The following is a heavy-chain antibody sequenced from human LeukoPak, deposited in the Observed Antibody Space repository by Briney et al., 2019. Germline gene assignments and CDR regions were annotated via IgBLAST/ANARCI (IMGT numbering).Heavy chain of an antibody. CDR3: ARDLVRASYYYYGMDV. Sequence: GGSPRLSCAASGFTFSSYAMSWVRQAPGKGLEWVSYISSSSGTIYYADSVKGRLIISRDNARNSLYLQMNSLRAEDTAVYYRARDLVRASYYYYGMDVWGQGTTVTVSS. CDR1: GFTFSSYA. D-gene: IGHD1-26*01. V-gene: IGHV3-48*01. CDR2: ISSSSGTI. J-gene: IGHJ6*02.